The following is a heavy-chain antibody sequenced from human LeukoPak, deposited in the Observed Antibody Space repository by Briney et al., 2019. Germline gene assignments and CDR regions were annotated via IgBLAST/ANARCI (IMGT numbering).Heavy chain of an antibody. Sequence: ASVKVSCKASGYTFTGYYMHWVRQAPGQGLEWMGWINPNSGGTNYAQKFQGRVTMTRDTSISTAYMELSRLRSDDTAVYYCARDLWDGEMATILGYWGQGTLVTVSS. D-gene: IGHD5-24*01. CDR2: INPNSGGT. V-gene: IGHV1-2*02. J-gene: IGHJ4*02. CDR1: GYTFTGYY. CDR3: ARDLWDGEMATILGY.